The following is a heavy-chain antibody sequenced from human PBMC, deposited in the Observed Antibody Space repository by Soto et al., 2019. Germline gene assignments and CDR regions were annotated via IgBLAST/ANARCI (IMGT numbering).Heavy chain of an antibody. J-gene: IGHJ5*02. CDR3: ARIKGTYCSRGSCPFDP. V-gene: IGHV5-51*01. CDR1: GYSFTKYW. D-gene: IGHD2-15*01. Sequence: PGESLKISCKGSGYSFTKYWIGWVRQMPGKDLEWMGDIYPDDSDTRYSPSFQGQVTISADKSISAAYLQWSSLKASDTAIYYCARIKGTYCSRGSCPFDPWGQGTLVTVSS. CDR2: IYPDDSDT.